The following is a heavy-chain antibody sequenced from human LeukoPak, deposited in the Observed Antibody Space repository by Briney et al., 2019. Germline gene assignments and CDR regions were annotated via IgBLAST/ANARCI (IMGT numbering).Heavy chain of an antibody. CDR1: GGSFGGYY. J-gene: IGHJ6*02. CDR3: ARAVVFGSWGRYYYGMDV. V-gene: IGHV4-34*01. Sequence: TSETLSLTCAVYGGSFGGYYWSWIRQPPGKGLEWIGEINHSGSTNYNPSLKSRVTISVDTSKNQFSLKLSSVTAADTAVYYCARAVVFGSWGRYYYGMDVWGQGTTVTVSS. CDR2: INHSGST. D-gene: IGHD3-3*01.